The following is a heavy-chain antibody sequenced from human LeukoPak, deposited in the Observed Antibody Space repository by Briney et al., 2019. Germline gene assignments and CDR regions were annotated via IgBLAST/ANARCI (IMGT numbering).Heavy chain of an antibody. CDR2: ISGSGAGT. CDR1: GFTFSSYA. CDR3: ANSNWFDP. Sequence: GGSLRLSCAASGFTFSSYAMSWVRQAPGKGLEWVSSISGSGAGTKYADSVKGRFNISRDNPKNTLYLQMNSLRAEDTAAYYCANSNWFDPWGQGTLVTVSS. V-gene: IGHV3-23*01. J-gene: IGHJ5*02.